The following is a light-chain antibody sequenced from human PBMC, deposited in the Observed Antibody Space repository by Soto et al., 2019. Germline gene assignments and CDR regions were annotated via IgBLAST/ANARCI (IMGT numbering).Light chain of an antibody. CDR1: QSVSSY. V-gene: IGKV3-11*01. Sequence: EIVLTQSPATLSLSPGERATLSCRASQSVSSYLAWYQQKPGQAPRLLIYDASNRATGIPARFSGSGSGTYFTLTISSLEPEDFAVYFCQQRSIRGTFGQGTKLEIK. CDR3: QQRSIRGT. CDR2: DAS. J-gene: IGKJ2*01.